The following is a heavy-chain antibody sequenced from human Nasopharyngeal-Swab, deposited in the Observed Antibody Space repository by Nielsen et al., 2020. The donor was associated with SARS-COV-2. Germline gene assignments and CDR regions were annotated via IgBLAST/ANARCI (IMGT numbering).Heavy chain of an antibody. CDR2: IYYSGSP. CDR3: ARDRPNYGMDV. V-gene: IGHV4-59*01. CDR1: VGSISGYY. Sequence: SETLSLTCTVSVGSISGYYWSWIRQPPGRGLEWIGNIYYSGSPKYNPSLESRVTISVDTSKKQFSLRMTSVTAADTAVYYCARDRPNYGMDVWGQGTTVTVSS. J-gene: IGHJ6*02.